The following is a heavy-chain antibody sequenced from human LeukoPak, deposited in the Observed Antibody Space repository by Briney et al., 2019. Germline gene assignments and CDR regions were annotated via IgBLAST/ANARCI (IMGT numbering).Heavy chain of an antibody. V-gene: IGHV3-21*01. CDR3: ARDPLYSSGWYAFDY. CDR1: GFTFSSYS. J-gene: IGHJ4*02. CDR2: ISSSSSYI. Sequence: GGSLRLSCAASGFTFSSYSMNWVRQAPGKGLEWVSSISSSSSYIYHADSVKGRFTISRDNAKNSLYLQMNSLRAEDTAVYYCARDPLYSSGWYAFDYWGQGTLVTVSS. D-gene: IGHD6-19*01.